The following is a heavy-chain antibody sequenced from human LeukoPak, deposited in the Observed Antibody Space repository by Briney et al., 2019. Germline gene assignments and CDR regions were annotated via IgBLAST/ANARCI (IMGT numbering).Heavy chain of an antibody. CDR1: GGSISSYY. J-gene: IGHJ6*02. CDR3: ARGMGAGGRGSYYYYGMDV. Sequence: PSETLSLTCTVSGGSISSYYWSWIRQPPGKGLEWIGYIYYSGSTNYNPSLKSRVTISVDTSKNQFSLKLSSVTAADTAVYYCARGMGAGGRGSYYYYGMDVWGQGTTVTVSS. CDR2: IYYSGST. D-gene: IGHD2-15*01. V-gene: IGHV4-59*01.